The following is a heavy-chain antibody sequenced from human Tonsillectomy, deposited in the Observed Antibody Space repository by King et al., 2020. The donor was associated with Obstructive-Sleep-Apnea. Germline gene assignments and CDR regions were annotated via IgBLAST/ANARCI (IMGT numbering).Heavy chain of an antibody. D-gene: IGHD2-2*01. Sequence: VQLVESGGGLVQPGGSLRLSCAASGFTFSSYWMHLVRQAPGKGLVWVSRINSDGSSTSYADSVKGRFTISRDNAKNTLYLQMNSLRAEDTAVYYCARPNQPLLCYFDYWGQGTLVTVSS. CDR3: ARPNQPLLCYFDY. J-gene: IGHJ4*02. CDR2: INSDGSST. V-gene: IGHV3-74*01. CDR1: GFTFSSYW.